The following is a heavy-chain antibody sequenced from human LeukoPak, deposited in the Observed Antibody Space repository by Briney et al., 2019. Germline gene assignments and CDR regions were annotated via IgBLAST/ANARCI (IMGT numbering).Heavy chain of an antibody. CDR3: ARDRDASSSWYGLRWFAP. Sequence: ASVKVSCKASGYTFTGYYMHWVRQAPGQGLEWMGWINPNSGGTNYAKKFQGRVTMTRDTSISTAYMELSRLRSDDTAVYYCARDRDASSSWYGLRWFAPWGQGTLVTVSS. J-gene: IGHJ5*02. CDR1: GYTFTGYY. D-gene: IGHD6-13*01. CDR2: INPNSGGT. V-gene: IGHV1-2*02.